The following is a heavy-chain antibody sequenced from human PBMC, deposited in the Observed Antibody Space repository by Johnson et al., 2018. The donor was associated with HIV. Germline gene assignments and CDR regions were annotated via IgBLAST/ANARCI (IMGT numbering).Heavy chain of an antibody. CDR1: GFSSRSYD. CDR2: IGTAGDT. CDR3: ARVLNARPQWALDI. V-gene: IGHV3-13*01. J-gene: IGHJ3*02. D-gene: IGHD5-24*01. Sequence: VQLVESGGGLVQPGGSLRLSCAASGFSSRSYDMHWVRQRTGKGLEWVSGIGTAGDTYYPASVKGRFTISRDNDRNFLYLQMNSVRAGDTALYFCARVLNARPQWALDIWGQGTMVTVSS.